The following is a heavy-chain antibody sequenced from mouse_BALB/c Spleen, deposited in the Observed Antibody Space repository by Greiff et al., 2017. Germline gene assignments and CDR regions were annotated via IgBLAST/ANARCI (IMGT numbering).Heavy chain of an antibody. J-gene: IGHJ4*01. Sequence: EVKLVESGGGLVKPGGSLKLSCAASGFAFSSYDMSWVRQTPEKRLEWVAYISSGGGSTYYPDTVKGRFTISRDNAKNTLYLQMSSLKSEDTAMYYCARHGNYVGYAMDYWGQGTSVTVSS. V-gene: IGHV5-12-1*01. D-gene: IGHD2-1*01. CDR2: ISSGGGST. CDR3: ARHGNYVGYAMDY. CDR1: GFAFSSYD.